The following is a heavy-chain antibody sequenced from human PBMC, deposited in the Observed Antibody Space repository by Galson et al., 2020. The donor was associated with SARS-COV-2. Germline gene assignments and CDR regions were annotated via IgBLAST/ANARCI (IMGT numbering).Heavy chain of an antibody. Sequence: HGESLKISCKGSGYSFTSYWISWVRQMPGKGLEWMGRIDPSDSYTNYSPSFQGHVTISGDKSISTAYLQWSSLKASDTAMYYCARGSGYYNLKGHDAFDIWGQGTMVTVSS. CDR3: ARGSGYYNLKGHDAFDI. D-gene: IGHD3-3*01. J-gene: IGHJ3*02. V-gene: IGHV5-10-1*01. CDR2: IDPSDSYT. CDR1: GYSFTSYW.